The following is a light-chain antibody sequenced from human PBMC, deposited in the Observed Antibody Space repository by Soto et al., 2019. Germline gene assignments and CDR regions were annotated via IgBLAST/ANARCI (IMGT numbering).Light chain of an antibody. CDR2: AAS. V-gene: IGKV1-8*01. CDR1: QDIGTY. Sequence: AIRMTHSPSSFSASTGDRVSITCRATQDIGTYLAWYQQKPGKASKLLIYAASTLQSGVPSRFSGSGSGTDFTLTISSLQPEDFATYYCQQLNSYPRTFGQGTKVDI. J-gene: IGKJ1*01. CDR3: QQLNSYPRT.